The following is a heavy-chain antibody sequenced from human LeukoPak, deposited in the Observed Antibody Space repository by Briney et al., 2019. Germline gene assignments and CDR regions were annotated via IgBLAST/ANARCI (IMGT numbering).Heavy chain of an antibody. J-gene: IGHJ4*02. CDR2: ISGSGSDI. CDR1: GFTFSDYY. CDR3: ARLPRLLDS. V-gene: IGHV3-11*01. D-gene: IGHD6-6*01. Sequence: SGGSLRLSCAASGFTFSDYYMSWIRQAPGKGLEWVSYISGSGSDISYADSVKGRFTISRDNAKNSLYLQMNSLGAEDSAVYYCARLPRLLDSWGQGTLVTVSS.